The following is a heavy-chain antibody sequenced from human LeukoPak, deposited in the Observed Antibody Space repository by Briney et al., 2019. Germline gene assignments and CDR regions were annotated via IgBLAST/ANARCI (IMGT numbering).Heavy chain of an antibody. CDR1: GSSFSGYA. Sequence: PGGSLRLSCAASGSSFSGYAMAWVRQAPGKGLEWVSTIVGSGSGTYYADSMKGRFTISRDNSKNTLYLQINSLRAADTAVYYCARAAYGDFYWGQGTLVTVSS. J-gene: IGHJ4*02. CDR3: ARAAYGDFY. V-gene: IGHV3-23*01. D-gene: IGHD4-17*01. CDR2: IVGSGSGT.